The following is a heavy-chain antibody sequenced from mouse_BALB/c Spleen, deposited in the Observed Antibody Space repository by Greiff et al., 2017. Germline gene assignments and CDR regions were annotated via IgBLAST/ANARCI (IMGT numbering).Heavy chain of an antibody. J-gene: IGHJ3*01. D-gene: IGHD1-1*01. V-gene: IGHV5-6*01. CDR3: ARHEDYYGSSYLAY. CDR2: ISSGGSYT. CDR1: GFTFSSYG. Sequence: EVMLVESGGDLVKPGGSLKLSCAASGFTFSSYGMSWVRQTPDKRLEWVATISSGGSYTYYPDSVKGRFTISRDNAKNTLYLQMSSLKSEDTAMYYCARHEDYYGSSYLAYWGQGTLVTVSA.